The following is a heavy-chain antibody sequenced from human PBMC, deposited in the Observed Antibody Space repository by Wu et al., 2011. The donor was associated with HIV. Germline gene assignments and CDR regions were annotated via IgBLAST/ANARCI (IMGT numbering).Heavy chain of an antibody. D-gene: IGHD6-25*01. Sequence: QVQLVQSGAEVREPGSSVKVSCQASGGTLRKYAFSWVRQAPGQGLEWLGGIVPVLGGSDYAQKFRGRFTITADESRTTVHMELRSLRSDDTAVYYCARSVSGAHYYYYLNIWGEGTDSHPSP. CDR3: ARSVSGAHYYYYLNI. J-gene: IGHJ6*03. CDR2: IVPVLGGS. V-gene: IGHV1-69*11. CDR1: GGTLRKYA.